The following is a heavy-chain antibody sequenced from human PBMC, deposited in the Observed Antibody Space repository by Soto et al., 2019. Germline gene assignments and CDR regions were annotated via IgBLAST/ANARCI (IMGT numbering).Heavy chain of an antibody. Sequence: PGGSLRLSCAASGFTFDDYGMSWVRQAPGKGLEWVSGINWNGGSTGYADSVKGRFTISRDNAKNSLYLQMNSLRAEDTALYHCARRGIEATRKYYYYYYYMDVWGKGTTVTVSS. D-gene: IGHD2-2*01. CDR1: GFTFDDYG. CDR2: INWNGGST. V-gene: IGHV3-20*01. CDR3: ARRGIEATRKYYYYYYYMDV. J-gene: IGHJ6*03.